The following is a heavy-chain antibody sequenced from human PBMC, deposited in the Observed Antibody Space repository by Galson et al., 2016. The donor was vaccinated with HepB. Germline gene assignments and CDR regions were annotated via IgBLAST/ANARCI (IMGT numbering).Heavy chain of an antibody. CDR3: AHTGADYASTRFHNRAFDV. D-gene: IGHD2-2*01. Sequence: PALVKPTQTLTLTCAFSGFSLRSYGVGVGWIRQPPGKALEWLGVIYWDGDDRYKPSLKSRLTTTKETSKNQVVLTMANMDPVDTATNYFAHTGADYASTRFHNRAFDVWGQGTMVTVSS. J-gene: IGHJ3*01. CDR2: IYWDGDD. V-gene: IGHV2-5*02. CDR1: GFSLRSYGVG.